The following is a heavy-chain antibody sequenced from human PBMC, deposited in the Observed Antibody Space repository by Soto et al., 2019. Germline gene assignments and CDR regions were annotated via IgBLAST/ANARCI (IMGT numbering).Heavy chain of an antibody. Sequence: GGSLRLSCAASGFTFSNAWMSWVRQAPGKGLEWVGRIKSKTDGGTTDYAAPVKGRFTISRDDSKNTLYLQMNSLKTEDTAVYYCTTGIYYYYGMDVWGQGTTVTVSS. CDR3: TTGIYYYYGMDV. CDR2: IKSKTDGGTT. J-gene: IGHJ6*02. V-gene: IGHV3-15*01. CDR1: GFTFSNAW.